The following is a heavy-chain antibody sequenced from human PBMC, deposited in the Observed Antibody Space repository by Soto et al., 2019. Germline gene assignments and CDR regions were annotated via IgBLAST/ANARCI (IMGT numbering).Heavy chain of an antibody. D-gene: IGHD2-15*01. CDR1: GGTFSSYA. J-gene: IGHJ4*02. V-gene: IGHV1-69*01. Sequence: QVQLVQSGAEVKKPGSSVKVSCKASGGTFSSYAISWVRQAPGQGLEWMGGIIPIFGTANYAQKFQGRVTITADESTSTAYMELSSLRSEDTAVYYRARGGYCSGGSCSTPYHYWGQGTLVTVSS. CDR3: ARGGYCSGGSCSTPYHY. CDR2: IIPIFGTA.